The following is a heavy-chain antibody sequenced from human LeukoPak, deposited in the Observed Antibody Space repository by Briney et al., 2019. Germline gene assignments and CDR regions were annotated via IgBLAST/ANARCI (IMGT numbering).Heavy chain of an antibody. V-gene: IGHV4-31*03. CDR3: ARDHDYGDYGLFDP. CDR1: GGSISSGGYY. D-gene: IGHD4-17*01. CDR2: IYYSGST. Sequence: SETLSLTCTASGGSISSGGYYWSWIRQHPGKGLEWIVYIYYSGSTYYNPSLKSRVTISVDTSKNQFSLKLSSVTAADTAVYYCARDHDYGDYGLFDPWGQGTLVTVSS. J-gene: IGHJ5*02.